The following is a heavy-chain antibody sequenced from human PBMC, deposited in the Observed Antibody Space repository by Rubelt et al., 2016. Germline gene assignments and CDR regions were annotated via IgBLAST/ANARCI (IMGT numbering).Heavy chain of an antibody. D-gene: IGHD3-3*01. V-gene: IGHV3-23*01. J-gene: IGHJ4*02. CDR3: ARDSGVDPPRFVLKNQFTSPLDY. Sequence: EVQLLESGGGLVQPGGSLRLSCAASGFTFSSYAMSWVRQAPGKGLEWVSGVSGSGGSTYYADSVKGRFTISRDNSKNTLYLQMNSLRAEDTAVYYCARDSGVDPPRFVLKNQFTSPLDYWGQGTLVTVSS. CDR2: VSGSGGST. CDR1: GFTFSSYA.